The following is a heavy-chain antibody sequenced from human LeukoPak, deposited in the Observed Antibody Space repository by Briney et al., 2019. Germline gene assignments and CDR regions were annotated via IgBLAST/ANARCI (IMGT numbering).Heavy chain of an antibody. D-gene: IGHD2-2*02. V-gene: IGHV5-10-1*01. CDR3: ARHPPTPHTAPIDY. CDR2: IDPGDSYT. J-gene: IGHJ4*02. Sequence: GESLKISCKGSGYSFTSYWIGWVRQMPGKGLEWMGRIDPGDSYTNYSPSFQGHVTISADKSISTAYLQWSSLKASDTAMYYCARHPPTPHTAPIDYWGQGTLVTVSS. CDR1: GYSFTSYW.